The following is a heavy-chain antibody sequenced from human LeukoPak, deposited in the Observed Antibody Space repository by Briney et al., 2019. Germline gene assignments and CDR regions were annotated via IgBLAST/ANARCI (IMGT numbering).Heavy chain of an antibody. CDR1: GGSISTSNSY. V-gene: IGHV4-39*01. J-gene: IGHJ4*02. D-gene: IGHD3-22*01. CDR2: LYYSGST. CDR3: VKTIGGCYDSSGYEIDY. Sequence: SETLSLTCTVPGGSISTSNSYWGWIRQPPGKGLEWVGSLYYSGSTFYSPSLKSRVTISVDTSKNQFSLKLTSVTAADTAVYYCVKTIGGCYDSSGYEIDYWGQGTLVTVSS.